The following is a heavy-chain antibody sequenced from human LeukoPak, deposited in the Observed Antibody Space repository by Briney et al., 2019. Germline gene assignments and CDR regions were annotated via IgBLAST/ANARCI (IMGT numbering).Heavy chain of an antibody. CDR1: GYSFTSYW. V-gene: IGHV5-10-1*01. CDR2: IDPSDSYT. CDR3: ARHYDSSGYSLN. Sequence: GESLKISCKGSGYSFTSYWISWVRQMPGKGLEWMGRIDPSDSYTNYSPPFQGHVTISADKSISTAYLQWSSLKASDTAMYYCARHYDSSGYSLNWGQGTLVTVSS. J-gene: IGHJ4*02. D-gene: IGHD3-22*01.